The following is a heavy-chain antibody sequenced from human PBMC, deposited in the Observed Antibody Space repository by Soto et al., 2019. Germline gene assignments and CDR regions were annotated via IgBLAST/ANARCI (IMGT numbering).Heavy chain of an antibody. D-gene: IGHD1-26*01. CDR2: IYHSGST. V-gene: IGHV4-30-2*01. CDR3: ARVSGSYYYGMDV. CDR1: GGSISSGGYS. J-gene: IGHJ6*02. Sequence: ASQIMSLTWTVSGGSISSGGYSWSLIRQTPGKGLEWIGHIYHSGSTYYNPSLKSRVTLSVDKSKNQFSLTLSSVAAADTAVYYCARVSGSYYYGMDVWGQGTTFSVSS.